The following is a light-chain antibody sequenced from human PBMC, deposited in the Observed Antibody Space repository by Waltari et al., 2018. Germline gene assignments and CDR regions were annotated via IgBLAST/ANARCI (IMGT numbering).Light chain of an antibody. CDR2: EID. J-gene: IGLJ3*02. V-gene: IGLV2-8*01. Sequence: QSALTQFPSASGSPGQSVTISCTGTSSDFGSYNYVPWYQHHPGKAPKLMIYEIDKRPSGVPDRLSGSMSGNTASLTVSGLQAEDEADYYCSSYIGTNNWVFGGGTKLTVL. CDR1: SSDFGSYNY. CDR3: SSYIGTNNWV.